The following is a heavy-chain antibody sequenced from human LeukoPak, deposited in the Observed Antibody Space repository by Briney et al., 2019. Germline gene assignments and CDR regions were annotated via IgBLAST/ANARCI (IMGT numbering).Heavy chain of an antibody. CDR1: GGSISSYY. CDR2: IYYSGST. J-gene: IGHJ4*02. CDR3: ARDRGSGRFDY. D-gene: IGHD3-10*01. V-gene: IGHV4-59*01. Sequence: PSETLSLTCTVSGGSISSYYWSWIRQPPGKGLEWIGYIYYSGSTNYNPSLKSRVTISVDTSKNQFSLKLSSVTAADTAVYYCARDRGSGRFDYWGQGTLVTVSS.